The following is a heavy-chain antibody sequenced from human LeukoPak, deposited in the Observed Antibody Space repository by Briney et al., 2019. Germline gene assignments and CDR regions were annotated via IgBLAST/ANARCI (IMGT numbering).Heavy chain of an antibody. CDR2: INSDGINT. D-gene: IGHD1-1*01. V-gene: IGHV3-74*01. Sequence: PGGSLRLSCAASGFTFSNYWMHWVRQAPGKGLVWVSRINSDGINTSYADSVKGRFTISRDNAKNTLNLQMNSLRAEDTAVYFCAKGLTTLDYWGQGTLVTVSS. CDR3: AKGLTTLDY. CDR1: GFTFSNYW. J-gene: IGHJ4*02.